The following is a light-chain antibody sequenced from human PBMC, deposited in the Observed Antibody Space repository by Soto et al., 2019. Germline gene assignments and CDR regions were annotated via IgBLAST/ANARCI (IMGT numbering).Light chain of an antibody. J-gene: IGLJ3*02. CDR1: SSDVGTYNY. CDR3: SSYTISSTLV. CDR2: EVS. V-gene: IGLV2-14*01. Sequence: QSVLTQPASVSGSPGQSITISCTGTSSDVGTYNYVSWYQPHPGKAPKLMIYEVSNRPSGVSNRFSGSKSGNTASLTISGLQAEDEADYYCSSYTISSTLVFGGGTKLTVL.